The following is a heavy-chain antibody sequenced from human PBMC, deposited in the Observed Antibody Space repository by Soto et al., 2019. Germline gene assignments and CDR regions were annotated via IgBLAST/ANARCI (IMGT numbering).Heavy chain of an antibody. CDR3: AADKHAGGWSNFDY. V-gene: IGHV3-9*01. Sequence: GGSLRLSCAASGFTFDDYAMHWVRQAPGKGLEWVSGINWNSGAIDYADSVKGRFTISRDNAKNSLYLQMNSLRVDDTALYYCAADKHAGGWSNFDYWGQGTLVTVS. J-gene: IGHJ4*02. D-gene: IGHD6-19*01. CDR2: INWNSGAI. CDR1: GFTFDDYA.